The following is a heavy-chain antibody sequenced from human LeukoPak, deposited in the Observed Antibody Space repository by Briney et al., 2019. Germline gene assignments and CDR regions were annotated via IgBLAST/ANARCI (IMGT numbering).Heavy chain of an antibody. V-gene: IGHV4-34*01. D-gene: IGHD6-19*01. CDR1: GGSFSGYY. Sequence: SETLSLTCAVYGGSFSGYYWSWIRQPPGKGLEWIGEINHSGSTNYNPSLKSRVTISVDTSKNQFSLKLSSVTAADTAVYYCVRGSPTRYSSGWYGYWGQGTLVTVSS. CDR3: VRGSPTRYSSGWYGY. J-gene: IGHJ4*02. CDR2: INHSGST.